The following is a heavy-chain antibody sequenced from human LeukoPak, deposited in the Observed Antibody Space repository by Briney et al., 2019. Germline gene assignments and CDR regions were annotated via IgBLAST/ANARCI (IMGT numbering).Heavy chain of an antibody. CDR3: ARRVAVAGRNHFDD. J-gene: IGHJ4*02. V-gene: IGHV4-39*01. CDR2: IYYSGSA. Sequence: PSGTLSLTCTVAGGSIFTTNYYWDWIRQSPGKGLEWIGSIYYSGSAYHSPSLKSRLTVSVDTSKNQFSLRLTSVTAADTAVYYCARRVAVAGRNHFDDWGQGTLSPSP. D-gene: IGHD6-19*01. CDR1: GGSIFTTNYY.